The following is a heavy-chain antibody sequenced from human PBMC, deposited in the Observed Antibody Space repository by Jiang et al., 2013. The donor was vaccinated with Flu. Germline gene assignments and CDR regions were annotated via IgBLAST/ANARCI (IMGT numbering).Heavy chain of an antibody. CDR2: GST. V-gene: IGHV3-66*03. Sequence: GSTYYADSVKGRFTISRDNSKNTLYLQMNSLRAEDTAVYYCARDKRCSSTSCYITYWYFDLWGRGTLVTVSS. J-gene: IGHJ2*01. CDR3: ARDKRCSSTSCYITYWYFDL. D-gene: IGHD2-2*02.